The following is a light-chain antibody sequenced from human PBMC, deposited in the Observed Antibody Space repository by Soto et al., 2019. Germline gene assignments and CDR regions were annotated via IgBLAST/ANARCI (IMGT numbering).Light chain of an antibody. CDR2: SDN. J-gene: IGLJ3*02. CDR3: FSYTASDLWV. CDR1: NSNIGDNS. V-gene: IGLV1-44*01. Sequence: QSVLTQPPSASGTPGQVFTISCSGSNSNIGDNSVNWYQQLPGTAPKLLIYSDNRRPSGVPDRFSGSKSGTSASLTISGLQADDEADYFCFSYTASDLWVFGGGTKLTVL.